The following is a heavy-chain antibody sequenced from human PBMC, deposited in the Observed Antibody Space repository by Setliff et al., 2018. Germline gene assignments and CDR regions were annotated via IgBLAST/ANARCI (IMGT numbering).Heavy chain of an antibody. J-gene: IGHJ3*01. Sequence: SVKVSCKTSGYTFTNYGINWVRQAPGQGLEWMGGTIPLFGTTDYAQKFHGRVTIITDESTSTAYMELSSLTSDDTAVYFCVREYSGGGLTWGQGTMVTVSS. D-gene: IGHD1-26*01. CDR2: TIPLFGTT. CDR3: VREYSGGGLT. V-gene: IGHV1-69*05. CDR1: GYTFTNYG.